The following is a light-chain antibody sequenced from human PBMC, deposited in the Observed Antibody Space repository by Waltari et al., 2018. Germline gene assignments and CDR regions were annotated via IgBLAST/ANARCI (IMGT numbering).Light chain of an antibody. J-gene: IGLJ3*02. Sequence: QSVLTQPPSASGTPGQRVTISCSGSSSNIGGHAVNWYQQLPGTAPKLLIYRDHQRPSGVPERFSGSRSGASASLAISGPQSDDEADYYCSSWDDSLQGWLFGGGTKLTVL. CDR2: RDH. CDR3: SSWDDSLQGWL. V-gene: IGLV1-44*01. CDR1: SSNIGGHA.